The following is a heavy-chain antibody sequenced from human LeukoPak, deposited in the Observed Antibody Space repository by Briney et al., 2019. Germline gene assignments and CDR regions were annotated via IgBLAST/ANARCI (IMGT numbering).Heavy chain of an antibody. V-gene: IGHV3-11*04. CDR2: ISSSGSRI. J-gene: IGHJ4*02. D-gene: IGHD4-17*01. CDR1: GFTFDDYW. CDR3: ARSPTMGTTLNY. Sequence: GGSLRLSCGASGFTFDDYWMSWIRQAPGKGLEWISYISSSGSRIFYADSVKDRFTISRDNAKNSLYLQMNSLRAEDTALYYCARSPTMGTTLNYWGQGTLVTVSS.